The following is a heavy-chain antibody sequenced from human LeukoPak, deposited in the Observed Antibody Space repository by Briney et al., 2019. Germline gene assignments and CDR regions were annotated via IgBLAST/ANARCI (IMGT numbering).Heavy chain of an antibody. CDR2: VYYSGST. V-gene: IGHV4-59*02. D-gene: IGHD2-15*01. CDR1: GGSVSGYY. J-gene: IGHJ4*02. Sequence: SETLSLTCVVSGGSVSGYYWGWIRQSPGRGLEWIGYVYYSGSTNYNPSFKSRITISVDTSRNQFSLQLSSVTAADTAVYYCARIHRYCSGGACYVLDNWGQGTLVAVSS. CDR3: ARIHRYCSGGACYVLDN.